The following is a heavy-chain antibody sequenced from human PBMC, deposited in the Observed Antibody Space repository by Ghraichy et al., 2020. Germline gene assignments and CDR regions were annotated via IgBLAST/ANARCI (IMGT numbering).Heavy chain of an antibody. V-gene: IGHV3-48*01. J-gene: IGHJ2*01. Sequence: GGSLRLSCEGSGFCFSDYSMIWVRLTPRKALEWVSYITGSSITIFYTDSVKGRFTISRDNAKNSLYLQMNILRAEDTAVYYCARLPLPRRAAVGDWYFDPWGRGTLVTVSS. CDR3: ARLPLPRRAAVGDWYFDP. CDR2: ITGSSITI. D-gene: IGHD6-13*01. CDR1: GFCFSDYS.